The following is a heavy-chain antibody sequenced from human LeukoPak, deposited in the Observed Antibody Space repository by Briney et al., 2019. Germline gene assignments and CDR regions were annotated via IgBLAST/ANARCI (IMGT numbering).Heavy chain of an antibody. CDR3: ARELKWGLPSYWYFDL. J-gene: IGHJ2*01. CDR2: IYYSGST. V-gene: IGHV4-59*01. Sequence: PSETLSLTCTVSGGSISSYYWSWIRQPPGKGLEWIGYIYYSGSTNYNPSPKSRVTISVDTSKNQFSLKLSSVTAADTAVYYCARELKWGLPSYWYFDLWGRGTLVTVSS. CDR1: GGSISSYY. D-gene: IGHD1-26*01.